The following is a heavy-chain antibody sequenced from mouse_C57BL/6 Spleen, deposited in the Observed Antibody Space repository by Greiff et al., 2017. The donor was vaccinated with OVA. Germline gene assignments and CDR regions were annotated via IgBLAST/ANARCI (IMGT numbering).Heavy chain of an antibody. J-gene: IGHJ4*01. V-gene: IGHV1-42*01. CDR3: AREGLHYHAMDD. CDR2: INPSTGGT. Sequence: EVQLQESGPELVKPGASVKISCKASGYSFTGYYMNWVKQSPEKSLEWIGEINPSTGGTTYNQKFKAKATLTVDKSSSTAYMQLKSLTSEDSAVYYCAREGLHYHAMDDWGQGTSVTVSS. CDR1: GYSFTGYY. D-gene: IGHD3-1*01.